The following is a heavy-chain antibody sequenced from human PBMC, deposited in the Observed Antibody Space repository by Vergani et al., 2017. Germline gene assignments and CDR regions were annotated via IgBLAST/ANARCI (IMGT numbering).Heavy chain of an antibody. CDR2: ISASDGNT. D-gene: IGHD6-19*01. J-gene: IGHJ3*02. CDR3: ARDGRSAVAGTFDAFDM. CDR1: VFIFSSYA. Sequence: EVQLLESGGALVQPGKSLRLSCAASVFIFSSYAMTWVRQAPGKGLEWVSSISASDGNTYYADSLKGRVTISIDKSKNTLYLQMNSLRAEDTAVYYCARDGRSAVAGTFDAFDMWGQGTMVTVSS. V-gene: IGHV3-23*01.